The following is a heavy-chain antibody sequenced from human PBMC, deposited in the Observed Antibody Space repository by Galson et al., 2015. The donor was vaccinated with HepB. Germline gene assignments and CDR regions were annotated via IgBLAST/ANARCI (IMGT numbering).Heavy chain of an antibody. D-gene: IGHD6-19*01. CDR1: GFTFSGSA. CDR3: ARLGDLSGYSSL. J-gene: IGHJ4*02. Sequence: SLRLSCAASGFTFSGSAIHWVRQASGKGLEWVGRIRSKASSHATVYNASLKGRFTISRDDSKNTAYLHMNSLKTEDTAVYYCARLGDLSGYSSLWGQGTLVTVSS. V-gene: IGHV3-73*01. CDR2: IRSKASSHAT.